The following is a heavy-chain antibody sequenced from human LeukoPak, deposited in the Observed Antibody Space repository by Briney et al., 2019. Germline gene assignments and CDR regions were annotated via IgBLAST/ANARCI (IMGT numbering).Heavy chain of an antibody. CDR3: ARDPSAVAGNFDY. CDR2: TSYDGSTE. CDR1: GFNFNTYA. J-gene: IGHJ4*02. D-gene: IGHD6-19*01. V-gene: IGHV3-30-3*01. Sequence: GGSLRLSCAASGFNFNTYALHWVRQAPGKGLEWAAATSYDGSTEFYADSVKGRFTISRDNSKNTLYLQMNSLRPEDTAVYYCARDPSAVAGNFDYWGQGTLVTVSS.